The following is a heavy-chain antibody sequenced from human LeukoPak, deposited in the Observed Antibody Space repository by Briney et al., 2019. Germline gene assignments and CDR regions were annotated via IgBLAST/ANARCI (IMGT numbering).Heavy chain of an antibody. D-gene: IGHD3-22*01. V-gene: IGHV1-2*06. CDR3: ARPHYESSGLYVDAFDI. CDR2: INPNSGGT. CDR1: GYTLTAYY. J-gene: IGHJ3*02. Sequence: GASVKVSCKASGYTLTAYYLHWVRQAPGQGLEWMGRINPNSGGTTYAQKFQGRATMTRDTSIGTAYMELSSLRSDDTAVYYCARPHYESSGLYVDAFDIWGQGTMVTVSS.